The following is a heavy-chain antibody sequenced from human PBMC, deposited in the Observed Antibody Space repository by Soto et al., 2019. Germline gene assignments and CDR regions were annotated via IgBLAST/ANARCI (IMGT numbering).Heavy chain of an antibody. CDR3: ASQPGIEGWFDP. CDR2: IFCSGSF. D-gene: IGHD6-13*01. J-gene: IGHJ5*02. Sequence: SETLSLTCTVSGGSISSGGSYWSWIRQRPGKGLEWIGYIFCSGSFYYTPSLKSRVMISADTSKNQFSLKLSSVTAADTAVYYCASQPGIEGWFDPWGQGTLVTVSS. V-gene: IGHV4-31*03. CDR1: GGSISSGGSY.